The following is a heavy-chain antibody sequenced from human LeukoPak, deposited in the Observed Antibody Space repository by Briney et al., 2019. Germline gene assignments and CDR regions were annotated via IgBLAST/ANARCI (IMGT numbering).Heavy chain of an antibody. J-gene: IGHJ4*02. CDR1: GFTFSRYS. D-gene: IGHD6-25*01. V-gene: IGHV3-48*01. CDR2: ISSSSSTI. CDR3: ATFRLYNSAPDY. Sequence: GGSLRLSCAASGFTFSRYSMHWVRQAPGKGVEWVSYISSSSSTIYYADSVKGRFTISRDNAKNSLYVQVNRLRAEDTAVYYCATFRLYNSAPDYWGQGTLVTVSS.